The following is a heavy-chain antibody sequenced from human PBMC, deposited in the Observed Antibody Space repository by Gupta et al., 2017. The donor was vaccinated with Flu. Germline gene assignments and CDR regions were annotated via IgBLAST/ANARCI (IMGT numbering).Heavy chain of an antibody. D-gene: IGHD2-15*01. J-gene: IGHJ4*02. CDR3: ARDQREYCSGGDCYPQILDF. CDR1: GFIFSDSG. Sequence: QVQLVASGGDVVQPGRSLRLSCAASGFIFSDSGIHWVRQAPGKGLEWVAVISYDGSYKYYGDSVKGRFTISRDNSKNTLYLEMNSLRPDDTAMYYCARDQREYCSGGDCYPQILDFWGQGSLVTVS. CDR2: ISYDGSYK. V-gene: IGHV3-30*03.